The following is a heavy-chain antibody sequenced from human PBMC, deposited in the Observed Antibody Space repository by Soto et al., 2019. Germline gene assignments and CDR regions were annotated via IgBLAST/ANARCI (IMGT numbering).Heavy chain of an antibody. Sequence: QVQLVQSGAEVKKPGSSVKVSCKASGGTFSSYTISWVRQAPGQGLEWMGRIIPILGIANYAQKFQGRVTITADKSTSTAYMELSSLRSEDTAVYYCARDTETPDYGDYDDAFDIWGQGTMVTVSS. CDR1: GGTFSSYT. CDR2: IIPILGIA. V-gene: IGHV1-69*08. CDR3: ARDTETPDYGDYDDAFDI. J-gene: IGHJ3*02. D-gene: IGHD4-17*01.